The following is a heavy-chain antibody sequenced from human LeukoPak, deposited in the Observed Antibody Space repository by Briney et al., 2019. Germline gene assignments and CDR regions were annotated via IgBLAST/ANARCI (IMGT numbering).Heavy chain of an antibody. CDR1: GFPFSSYW. CDR2: IKQDGSKK. Sequence: LGGSLRLSCVASGFPFSSYWMTWVRQAPGKGLVWVANIKQDGSKKSYVDSVKGRFTISRDNAKNSLYLQMNSLRAEDTAIYYCTRVGYIDEGIDYWGQGTLVTVSS. V-gene: IGHV3-7*04. D-gene: IGHD5-24*01. J-gene: IGHJ4*02. CDR3: TRVGYIDEGIDY.